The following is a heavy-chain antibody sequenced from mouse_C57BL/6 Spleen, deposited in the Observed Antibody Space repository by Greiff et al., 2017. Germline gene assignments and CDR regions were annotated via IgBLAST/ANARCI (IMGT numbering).Heavy chain of an antibody. V-gene: IGHV5-16*01. CDR2: INYDGSST. D-gene: IGHD2-3*01. Sequence: DVMLVESEGGLVQPGSSMKLSCTASGFTFSDYYMAWVRQVPEKGLEWVANINYDGSSTYYLDSLKSRFIISRDNAKNILYLRMSSLKSEDTATYYCARDDGYYFDYWGQGTTLTVSS. J-gene: IGHJ2*01. CDR3: ARDDGYYFDY. CDR1: GFTFSDYY.